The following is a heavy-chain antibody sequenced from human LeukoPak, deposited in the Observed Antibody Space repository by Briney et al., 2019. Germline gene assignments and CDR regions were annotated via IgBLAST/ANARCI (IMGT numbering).Heavy chain of an antibody. J-gene: IGHJ5*02. V-gene: IGHV3-23*01. CDR1: GFTFSRNA. CDR2: ISGSGGDT. CDR3: AKEGVRDGSGSYIDNWFDP. D-gene: IGHD3-10*01. Sequence: GVLRLSCAASGFTFSRNAMTWVRQAPGKGLEWVSAISGSGGDTYYADSVKGRFTISRDNSKNTLYLQMNSLRAEDTAVYYCAKEGVRDGSGSYIDNWFDPWGQGTLVTVSS.